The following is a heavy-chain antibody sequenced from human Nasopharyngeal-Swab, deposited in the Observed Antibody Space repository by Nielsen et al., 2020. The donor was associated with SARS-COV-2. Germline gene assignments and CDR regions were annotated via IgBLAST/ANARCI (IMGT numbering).Heavy chain of an antibody. Sequence: SETLSLTCTVSGGSISSYYWSWIRQPPGKGLEWIGYTYYSGSTNYNPPLKSRVTISVDTSKNQFSLKLSSVTAADTAVYYCARGLHPTYYYYYMDVWGKGTTVTVSS. V-gene: IGHV4-59*01. J-gene: IGHJ6*03. CDR1: GGSISSYY. CDR3: ARGLHPTYYYYYMDV. D-gene: IGHD4-11*01. CDR2: TYYSGST.